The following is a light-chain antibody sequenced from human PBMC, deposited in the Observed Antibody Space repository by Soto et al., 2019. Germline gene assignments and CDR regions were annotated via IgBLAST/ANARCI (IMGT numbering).Light chain of an antibody. CDR2: GAS. CDR1: QTVSITY. J-gene: IGKJ2*01. Sequence: ETVLTQSPGTLSLSPGERATLSCRASQTVSITYLAWYQQKPGQAPRLLIYGASSRATGVPDRFSGSGSGTDFTLTINRLEPEDFAVYYCQQYGSSPPYTFGQGTKLEIK. CDR3: QQYGSSPPYT. V-gene: IGKV3-20*01.